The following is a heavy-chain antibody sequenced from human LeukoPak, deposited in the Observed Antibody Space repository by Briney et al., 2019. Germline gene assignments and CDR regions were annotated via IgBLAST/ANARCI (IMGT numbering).Heavy chain of an antibody. CDR1: GGTLSSYA. V-gene: IGHV1-69*13. Sequence: SSVKVSCKASGGTLSSYAVSWVRQAAGQELEWMGGIIPIFVTANYAQKFQGRVTITADESTITAYMALSSLRSEDTAVYYCARDHLYCSGGSCPQGYYYYGMDVWGQGTTVTVSS. J-gene: IGHJ6*02. D-gene: IGHD2-15*01. CDR2: IIPIFVTA. CDR3: ARDHLYCSGGSCPQGYYYYGMDV.